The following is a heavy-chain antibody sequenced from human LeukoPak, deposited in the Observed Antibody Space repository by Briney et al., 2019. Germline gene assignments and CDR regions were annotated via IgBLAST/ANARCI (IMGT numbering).Heavy chain of an antibody. CDR3: AKDLRYFDWLPMAHFDY. J-gene: IGHJ4*02. CDR2: ISSSGGST. V-gene: IGHV3-23*01. Sequence: GGSLRLSCAASGFTVSSNYMSWVRQAPGKGLEWVSTISSSGGSTDYADSVKGRFTISRDNSKNTLYLQMNSLRAEDTAIYYCAKDLRYFDWLPMAHFDYWGQGTLVTVSS. D-gene: IGHD3-9*01. CDR1: GFTVSSNY.